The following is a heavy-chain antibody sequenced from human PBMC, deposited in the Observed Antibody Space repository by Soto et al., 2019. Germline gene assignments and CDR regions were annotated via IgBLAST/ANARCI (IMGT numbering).Heavy chain of an antibody. CDR2: LYWDDDK. CDR1: GFSLTTSGVG. Sequence: QITVNEAGPTVVRPTETLTLTCRFSGFSLTTSGVGVGWIRQSPGKAPEWLALLYWDDDKRYSASLKSRLTTTKDTSKKQVVLTVSDLDPTDTATYYCAHRVLRTVFGLVTTTAIYFDFWGQGTPVAVSS. V-gene: IGHV2-5*02. CDR3: AHRVLRTVFGLVTTTAIYFDF. D-gene: IGHD3-3*01. J-gene: IGHJ4*02.